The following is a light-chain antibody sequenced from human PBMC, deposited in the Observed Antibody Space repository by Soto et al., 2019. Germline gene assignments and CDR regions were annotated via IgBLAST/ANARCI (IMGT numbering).Light chain of an antibody. J-gene: IGLJ2*01. V-gene: IGLV2-14*03. CDR1: GSDVGGYNY. CDR2: DDN. Sequence: QSALTQPASVSGSPGQSITISCTGTGSDVGGYNYVSWYQQHPGKAPKLMIYDDNNRPSGVSIRFSGSKSGNTASLTISGLQAEDEADYYCSSYTASSNLVVFGGGTKLTVL. CDR3: SSYTASSNLVV.